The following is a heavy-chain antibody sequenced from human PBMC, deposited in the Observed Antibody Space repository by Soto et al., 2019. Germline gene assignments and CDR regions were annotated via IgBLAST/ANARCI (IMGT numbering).Heavy chain of an antibody. CDR1: GGSISSHY. CDR2: IYYSGST. CDR3: ARHYTAMADNWFDP. D-gene: IGHD5-18*01. Sequence: PSETLSLTCTVSGGSISSHYWSWIRQPPGKGLEWIGYIYYSGSTNYNPSLKSRVTISVDTSKNQFSLKLSSVTAADTAVYYCARHYTAMADNWFDPWGQGTQVTVSS. V-gene: IGHV4-59*11. J-gene: IGHJ5*02.